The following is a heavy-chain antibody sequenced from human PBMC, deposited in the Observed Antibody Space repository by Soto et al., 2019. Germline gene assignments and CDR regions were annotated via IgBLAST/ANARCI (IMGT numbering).Heavy chain of an antibody. Sequence: QITLKESGPTLVKPTQTLTLTCTFSGFSLSTSRVGVGWIRQPPGKALEWLALIYWDDDKRYSPSLKSRLTIXKXTXXNQVVLTMTNTDPVDTATYYCVHTSGSGNSACFDYWGPGTLVTVSS. J-gene: IGHJ4*02. CDR1: GFSLSTSRVG. V-gene: IGHV2-5*02. CDR3: VHTSGSGNSACFDY. CDR2: IYWDDDK. D-gene: IGHD3-10*01.